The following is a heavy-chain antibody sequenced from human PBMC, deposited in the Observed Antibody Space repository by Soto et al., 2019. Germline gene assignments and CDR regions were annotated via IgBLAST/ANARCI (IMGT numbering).Heavy chain of an antibody. V-gene: IGHV4-59*08. J-gene: IGHJ4*02. Sequence: SSETLSLTCTVSGGSISSYYWSWIRQPPGKGLEWIGYIYYSGSTNYNPSLKSRVTISVDTSKNQFSLKLSSVTAADTAVYYCARRATTVTPAYYFDYWGQGTLVTVSS. D-gene: IGHD4-17*01. CDR2: IYYSGST. CDR1: GGSISSYY. CDR3: ARRATTVTPAYYFDY.